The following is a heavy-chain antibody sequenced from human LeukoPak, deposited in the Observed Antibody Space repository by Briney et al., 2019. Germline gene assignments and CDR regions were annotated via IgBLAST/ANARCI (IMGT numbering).Heavy chain of an antibody. J-gene: IGHJ4*02. D-gene: IGHD4-11*01. Sequence: SETLSLTCTVSGGSISSGEYYWRWIRQPPAKGLEWIGYIYYSGSTYYNPSLKSRVTISVDTSKNQFSLKLSSVTAADTAVYYCARGQTTSFDYWGQGTLVTVSS. CDR2: IYYSGST. CDR3: ARGQTTSFDY. CDR1: GGSISSGEYY. V-gene: IGHV4-30-4*01.